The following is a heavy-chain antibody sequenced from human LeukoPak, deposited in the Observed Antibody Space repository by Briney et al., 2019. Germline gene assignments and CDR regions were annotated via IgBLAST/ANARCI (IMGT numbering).Heavy chain of an antibody. J-gene: IGHJ3*02. Sequence: ASVKVSCKVSGYTLTELSMHWVRQAPGKGLEWMGGFDPEDGEIIYAQKFQGRVTMTRDMSTSTVYMELSSLRSEDTAVYYCARVPAVAWGIDAFDIWGQGTMVTVSS. V-gene: IGHV1-24*01. CDR2: FDPEDGEI. D-gene: IGHD6-19*01. CDR3: ARVPAVAWGIDAFDI. CDR1: GYTLTELS.